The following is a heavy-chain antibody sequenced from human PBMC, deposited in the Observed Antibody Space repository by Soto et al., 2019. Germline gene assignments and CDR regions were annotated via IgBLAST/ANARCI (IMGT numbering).Heavy chain of an antibody. CDR1: GYSFTDYH. CDR2: INPKSGGT. J-gene: IGHJ6*02. CDR3: ANYYSSSWSAYGLDV. D-gene: IGHD6-13*01. Sequence: QVQLVQSGAEVKKPGASVKVSCKASGYSFTDYHIHWVRQAPGQGLEWLGRINPKSGGTSTAQKFQGWVTMTTDTSISTASMELTRLTSDDTAIYYCANYYSSSWSAYGLDVWGQGTTVTVSS. V-gene: IGHV1-2*04.